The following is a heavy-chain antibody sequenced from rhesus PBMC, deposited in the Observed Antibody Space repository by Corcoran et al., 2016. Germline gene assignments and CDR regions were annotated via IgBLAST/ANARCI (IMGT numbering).Heavy chain of an antibody. V-gene: IGHV4-80*01. CDR2: TDGSTWTS. J-gene: IGHJ4*01. CDR1: GASISGYW. D-gene: IGHD6-31*01. Sequence: QVQLQESGPGLVKPSETLSLTCAVSGASISGYWWTWIRQSPGKGLEWIGETDGSTWTSNSNPSLKSLVTISEDASKIQVSLKLNSVTAADTAVYFCARGYISGWYCFDYWGQGVLVTVSS. CDR3: ARGYISGWYCFDY.